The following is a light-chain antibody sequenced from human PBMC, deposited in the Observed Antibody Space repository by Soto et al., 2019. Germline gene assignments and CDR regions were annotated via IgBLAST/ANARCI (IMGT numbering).Light chain of an antibody. V-gene: IGKV3-11*01. CDR1: QRVSSY. Sequence: EIVLTQSPATLSLSPGERATLSCRASQRVSSYLAWYQQKPGQAPRLLIYDASNRASGIPARFSGSGSGTDFTLTISSREPEDFAVYYGQQRSNWPPMYTFGQGTKLVIK. CDR3: QQRSNWPPMYT. J-gene: IGKJ2*01. CDR2: DAS.